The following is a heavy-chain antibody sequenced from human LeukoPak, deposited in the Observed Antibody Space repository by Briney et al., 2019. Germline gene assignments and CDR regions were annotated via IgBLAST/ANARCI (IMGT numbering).Heavy chain of an antibody. Sequence: PSETLSLTCAVYGGSFSGYYWSWIRQPPGKGLEWIGEINHSGSTNYNPSLKSRVTISVDTSKNQFSLKLSSVTAADTAVYYCARGSNYYDSSGYHNWFDPWGQGTLVTVSS. J-gene: IGHJ5*02. CDR2: INHSGST. CDR1: GGSFSGYY. V-gene: IGHV4-34*01. CDR3: ARGSNYYDSSGYHNWFDP. D-gene: IGHD3-22*01.